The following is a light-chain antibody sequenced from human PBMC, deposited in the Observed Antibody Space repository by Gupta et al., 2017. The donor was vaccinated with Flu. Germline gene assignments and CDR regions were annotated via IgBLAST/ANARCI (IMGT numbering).Light chain of an antibody. Sequence: EIVMTQSPATLSVSPGQTVTLSCRASQSVDDKLAWYQQKPGQPPRLLMHDISSRGYGIPARFRGSGYGTDFTLTITGRQSEDFAVYYCQQDNRWPPWTFGQGTMVEIK. CDR1: QSVDDK. CDR2: DIS. CDR3: QQDNRWPPWT. V-gene: IGKV3-15*01. J-gene: IGKJ1*01.